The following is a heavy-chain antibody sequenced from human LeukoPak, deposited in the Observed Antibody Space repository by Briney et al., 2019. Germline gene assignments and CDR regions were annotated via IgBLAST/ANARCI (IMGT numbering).Heavy chain of an antibody. CDR2: FNHSGSN. Sequence: SETLSLTCAVYGGSFSDDYCAWIRQPPGNGLEWIGEFNHSGSNNYNPSLKSRVTISVDTSKNQFSLRLSSVTAADTDVYYCARAAWYSIDYWGQGTLVTVSS. J-gene: IGHJ4*02. CDR1: GGSFSDDY. D-gene: IGHD6-13*01. CDR3: ARAAWYSIDY. V-gene: IGHV4-34*01.